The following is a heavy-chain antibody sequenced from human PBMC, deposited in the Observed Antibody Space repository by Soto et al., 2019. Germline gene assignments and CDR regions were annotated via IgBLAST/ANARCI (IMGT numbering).Heavy chain of an antibody. CDR2: IFSNDEK. CDR3: ARIVFELYYYGMDV. J-gene: IGHJ6*02. V-gene: IGHV2-26*01. Sequence: SGHTLVTPTETLSLTGPVAEFSVSTALMDVSWLRQPPVKALEWLAHIFSNDEKSYSTSLKSRLTISKDTSKSQVVLTMTNMDPVDTATYYCARIVFELYYYGMDVRGQGTTVNV. CDR1: EFSVSTALMD. D-gene: IGHD3-10*02.